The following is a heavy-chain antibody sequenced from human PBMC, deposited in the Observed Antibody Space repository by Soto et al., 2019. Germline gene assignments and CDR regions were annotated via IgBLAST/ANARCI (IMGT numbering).Heavy chain of an antibody. Sequence: SETLSLTCAVSGVTISTYYWSWIRQPPGKGLEWIGYNYHSGTTNYNPSLKSRVTISVDASKNQFSLRLTSVTAADTAIYYCVGEAYIGYGHAIDHWGQGTLVTVSS. CDR2: NYHSGTT. CDR1: GVTISTYY. CDR3: VGEAYIGYGHAIDH. D-gene: IGHD5-12*01. J-gene: IGHJ4*02. V-gene: IGHV4-59*01.